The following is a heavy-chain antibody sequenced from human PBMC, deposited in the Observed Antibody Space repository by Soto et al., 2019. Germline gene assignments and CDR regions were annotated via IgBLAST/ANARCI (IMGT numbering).Heavy chain of an antibody. V-gene: IGHV4-61*01. CDR1: GGSVSSGSYS. Sequence: PSETLSLTCTVSGGSVSSGSYSWSWIRQSPGKGLEWIGYMYYTGSTTYNPSLTSRVTISVDTSKNQISLKLSSVTAADTAVYYCARVSSTWLLGMDVWGQGTTVTVSS. CDR3: ARVSSTWLLGMDV. J-gene: IGHJ6*02. CDR2: MYYTGST. D-gene: IGHD3-9*01.